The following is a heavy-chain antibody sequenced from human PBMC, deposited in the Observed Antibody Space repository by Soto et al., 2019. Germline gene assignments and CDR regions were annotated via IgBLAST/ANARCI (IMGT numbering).Heavy chain of an antibody. V-gene: IGHV4-59*11. CDR1: GGSINSHY. J-gene: IGHJ4*02. D-gene: IGHD3-10*01. CDR2: FYYRGST. CDR3: TRSGHPVYGSGSDF. Sequence: QVQLQESGPGLVKPSETLSLTCSVSGGSINSHYWNWVRQTPGKGLEWIGYFYYRGSTNYNPSLKSRVTISVDISKNRFSLKLSSVTAADTAVYYCTRSGHPVYGSGSDFWGQGTLVTVSS.